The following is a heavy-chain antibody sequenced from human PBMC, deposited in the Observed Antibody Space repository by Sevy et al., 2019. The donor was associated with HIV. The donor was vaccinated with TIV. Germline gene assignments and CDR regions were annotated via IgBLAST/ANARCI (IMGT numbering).Heavy chain of an antibody. CDR2: ISGYSGNT. D-gene: IGHD2-15*01. CDR3: ARAVALPYIVVVVDASLAPFDI. J-gene: IGHJ3*02. Sequence: ASVKVSCKASGYTFTSYGITWVRQAPGQGLEWMGWISGYSGNTNYAQKFQGGVTMTTDTSTSTAYMELRSLRSDDTAVYYCARAVALPYIVVVVDASLAPFDIWGQGTMVTVSS. V-gene: IGHV1-18*01. CDR1: GYTFTSYG.